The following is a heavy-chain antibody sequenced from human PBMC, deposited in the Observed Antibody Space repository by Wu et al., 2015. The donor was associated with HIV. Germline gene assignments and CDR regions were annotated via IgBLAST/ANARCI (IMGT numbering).Heavy chain of an antibody. D-gene: IGHD3-22*01. J-gene: IGHJ5*02. V-gene: IGHV1-2*02. CDR3: ARDYYDSSGYYLIWFDP. CDR1: GYTFTGYY. CDR2: INPNSGGT. Sequence: QVQLVQSGAEVKKPGASVKVSCKASGYTFTGYYMHWVRQAPGQGLEWMGWINPNSGGTNYAQKFQGRVTMTRDTSISTAYMELSRLRSDDTAVYYCARDYYDSSGYYLIWFDPWGQGTLVTVSS.